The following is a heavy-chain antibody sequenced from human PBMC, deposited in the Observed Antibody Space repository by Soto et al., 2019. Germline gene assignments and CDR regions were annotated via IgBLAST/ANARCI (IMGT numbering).Heavy chain of an antibody. CDR1: GFTFSNYA. D-gene: IGHD2-15*01. Sequence: EMQLLESGGGLVQPGGSLKLSCAASGFTFSNYAMSWVRQAPGKGLEWVSTISGRGGNTYYADSVKGRFTISRDNFRNTLYLQMDSLRVEDSAVYSCAKAGCSGGTCYFYYFDYWGQGALVTVSS. CDR2: ISGRGGNT. J-gene: IGHJ4*02. V-gene: IGHV3-23*01. CDR3: AKAGCSGGTCYFYYFDY.